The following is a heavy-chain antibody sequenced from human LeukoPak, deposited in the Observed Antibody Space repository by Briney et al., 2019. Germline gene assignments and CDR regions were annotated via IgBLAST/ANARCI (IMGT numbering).Heavy chain of an antibody. CDR3: ARGMNFGVVIPRAFDI. D-gene: IGHD3-3*01. CDR1: GGSFSGFY. V-gene: IGHV4-34*01. CDR2: INHSGST. J-gene: IGHJ3*02. Sequence: PSETLPLTCAVSGGSFSGFYWSWIRQPPGKGLEWIGEINHSGSTNYNPSLKSRVTISVDTSKNQFSLKLSSVTAADTAVYYCARGMNFGVVIPRAFDIWGQGTMVTVSS.